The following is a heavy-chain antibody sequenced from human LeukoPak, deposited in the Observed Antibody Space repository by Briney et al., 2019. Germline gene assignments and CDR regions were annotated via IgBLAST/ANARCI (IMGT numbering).Heavy chain of an antibody. CDR3: ARRNSGGYWDFDY. J-gene: IGHJ4*02. V-gene: IGHV3-21*01. CDR1: GFXFSSYS. Sequence: GGSLRLSCAASGFXFSSYSTNWVRQAPGKGLEWVSSISSSSSYIYYADSVKGRFTISRDNAKNSLYLQMNSLRAEDTAVYYCARRNSGGYWDFDYWGQGTLVTVSS. CDR2: ISSSSSYI. D-gene: IGHD1-26*01.